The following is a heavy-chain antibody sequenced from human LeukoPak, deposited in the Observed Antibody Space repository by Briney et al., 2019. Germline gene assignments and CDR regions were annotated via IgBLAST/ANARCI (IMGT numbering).Heavy chain of an antibody. D-gene: IGHD3-22*01. V-gene: IGHV3-20*04. J-gene: IGHJ4*02. CDR3: AKDVGGAITMIVVVIKGFDY. CDR1: GFTFDDYG. CDR2: INWNGGST. Sequence: GGSLRLSCAASGFTFDDYGMSWVRQAPGKGLEWVSGINWNGGSTGYADSVKGRFTISRDNAKNSLYLQMNSLRAEDTAVYYCAKDVGGAITMIVVVIKGFDYWGQGTLVTVSS.